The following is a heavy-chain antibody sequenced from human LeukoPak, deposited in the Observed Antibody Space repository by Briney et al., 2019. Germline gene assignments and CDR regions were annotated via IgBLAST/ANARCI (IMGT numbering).Heavy chain of an antibody. CDR2: IYASGNT. V-gene: IGHV4-4*07. CDR1: GGSISSYY. J-gene: IGHJ4*02. Sequence: KPSETLSLTCTVSGGSISSYYWSWVRQPAGKGLERIGRIYASGNTNYNPSLKGRVTMTVDTSKNQFSLNLSSVTAADAAGYDCVRGRGSRWDYFDFWGQGTLVTVSS. D-gene: IGHD6-13*01. CDR3: VRGRGSRWDYFDF.